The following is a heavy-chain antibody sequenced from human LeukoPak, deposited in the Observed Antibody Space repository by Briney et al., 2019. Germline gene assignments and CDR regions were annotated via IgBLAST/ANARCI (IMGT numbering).Heavy chain of an antibody. CDR2: ISWNSGTI. CDR3: SKAFSDGTDS. V-gene: IGHV3-9*01. J-gene: IGHJ4*02. Sequence: GGALRLSCAASGFSFDDYAMHWVRQAPGKGLEWVSGISWNSGTIGYADSVKGRFTISRDNAKNSLYLQMNSLRTEDPALYYCSKAFSDGTDSWGQGTLVTVSS. CDR1: GFSFDDYA.